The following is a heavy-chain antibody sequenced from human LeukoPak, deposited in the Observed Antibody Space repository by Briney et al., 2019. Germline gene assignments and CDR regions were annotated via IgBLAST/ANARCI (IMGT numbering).Heavy chain of an antibody. J-gene: IGHJ5*02. D-gene: IGHD3-10*01. CDR3: ARTPMVRGVIKRVAANWFDP. Sequence: RGESLKISCKGSGYSFTSYWIGWVRQMPGKGLEWMGIIYPGDSDTRYSPSFQGQVTISADKSISTAYLQWSSLKASDTAMYYCARTPMVRGVIKRVAANWFDPWGQGTLVTVSS. CDR2: IYPGDSDT. CDR1: GYSFTSYW. V-gene: IGHV5-51*01.